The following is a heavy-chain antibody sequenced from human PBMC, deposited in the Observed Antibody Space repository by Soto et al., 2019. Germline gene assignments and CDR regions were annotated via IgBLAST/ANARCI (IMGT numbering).Heavy chain of an antibody. J-gene: IGHJ4*02. CDR2: IYYSGST. V-gene: IGHV4-59*08. CDR3: ARLQDDDHPLDY. D-gene: IGHD2-15*01. Sequence: SETLSLTCTVSGGSISSYYWSWIRQPPGKGLEWIGYIYYSGSTNYNPSLKSRVTISVDTSKNQFSLKLSSVTAADTAVYYCARLQDDDHPLDYWGQGTLVTVSS. CDR1: GGSISSYY.